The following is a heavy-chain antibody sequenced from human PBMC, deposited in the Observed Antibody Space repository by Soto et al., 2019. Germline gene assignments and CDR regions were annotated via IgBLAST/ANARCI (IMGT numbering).Heavy chain of an antibody. D-gene: IGHD2-21*01. J-gene: IGHJ6*02. CDR3: ARILNAYYGMDV. V-gene: IGHV1-2*02. CDR1: GYTFSAYY. Sequence: ASVKVSCKASGYTFSAYYMHWVREAPGQGLEWMGWINPNSGGTNQAQKFQGRVTMTRDTSINTAYMELTSLTSDDTAVYYCARILNAYYGMDVWGQGTTVTVSS. CDR2: INPNSGGT.